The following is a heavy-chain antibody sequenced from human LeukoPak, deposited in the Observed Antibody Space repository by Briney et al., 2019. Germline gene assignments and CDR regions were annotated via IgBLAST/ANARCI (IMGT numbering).Heavy chain of an antibody. CDR3: ANWAGTYYYYYYMDV. D-gene: IGHD6-19*01. J-gene: IGHJ6*03. Sequence: GGSLRLSCAASGFTVSSNYMTWVRQAPGKGLEWVSVIYSGGSTYYADSVKGRFTISRDNSKNTLYLQMNSLRAEDTAVYYCANWAGTYYYYYYMDVWGKGTTVTISS. V-gene: IGHV3-53*01. CDR1: GFTVSSNY. CDR2: IYSGGST.